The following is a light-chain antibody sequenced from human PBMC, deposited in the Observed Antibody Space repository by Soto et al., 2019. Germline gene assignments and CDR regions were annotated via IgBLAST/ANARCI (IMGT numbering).Light chain of an antibody. V-gene: IGKV1-27*01. CDR3: QKYSSVIT. CDR2: AAS. Sequence: DIQMTQSPSSLSASVGDRVTITCRASQAIRNFLPWYQQKPGKVPKLLISAASTLQSVVPSRYSGSRSGTDFTLTISILQPEDVATYYWQKYSSVITFGQGTRLEI. J-gene: IGKJ5*01. CDR1: QAIRNF.